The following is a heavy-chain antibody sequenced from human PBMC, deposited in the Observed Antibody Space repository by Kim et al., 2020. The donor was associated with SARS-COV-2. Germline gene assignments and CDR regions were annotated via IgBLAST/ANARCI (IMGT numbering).Heavy chain of an antibody. J-gene: IGHJ4*02. V-gene: IGHV1-24*01. CDR3: ATDLGNLAYGLGY. Sequence: YAQKFQGRVTMTEDTSTDTAYRERSSLRSEDTAVYYCATDLGNLAYGLGYWGQGTLVTVSS. D-gene: IGHD3-16*01.